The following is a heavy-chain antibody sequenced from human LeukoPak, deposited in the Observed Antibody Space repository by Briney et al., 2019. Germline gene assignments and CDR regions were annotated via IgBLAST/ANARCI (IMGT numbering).Heavy chain of an antibody. V-gene: IGHV3-7*03. CDR1: GFTFSSHW. Sequence: GGSLRLSCVDSGFTFSSHWMSWVRQAPGKGLEWVANINQGEGEKYYVDSVKGRFTISRDNAKKSLFLQMYSLRAEDTAVYYCARGRFIAGTTAYYFDYWGQGTLVTVSS. D-gene: IGHD1-26*01. CDR2: INQGEGEK. J-gene: IGHJ4*02. CDR3: ARGRFIAGTTAYYFDY.